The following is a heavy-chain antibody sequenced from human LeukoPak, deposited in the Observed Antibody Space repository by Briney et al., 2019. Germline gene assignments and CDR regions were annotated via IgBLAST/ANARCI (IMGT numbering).Heavy chain of an antibody. CDR1: GGSISSYY. Sequence: KPSETLSLTCTVSGGSISSYYWSWIRQPPGKGLEWIGYIYYSGSTNYNPSLKSRVTISVDTSKNQFSLKLRSVTAADTAVYYCARQDYDILTGYPDSYFDYWGQGTLVTVSS. CDR3: ARQDYDILTGYPDSYFDY. CDR2: IYYSGST. J-gene: IGHJ4*02. V-gene: IGHV4-59*01. D-gene: IGHD3-9*01.